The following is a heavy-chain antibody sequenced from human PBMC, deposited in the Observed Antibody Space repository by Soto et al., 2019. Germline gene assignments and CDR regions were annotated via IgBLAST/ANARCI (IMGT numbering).Heavy chain of an antibody. CDR1: GFSFSSYA. CDR2: ISDAGGEV. D-gene: IGHD2-15*01. J-gene: IGHJ4*02. CDR3: ARGRRVGLAATLDS. V-gene: IGHV3-33*05. Sequence: QEHLVESGGGVAQRGGSLRLSCEASGFSFSSYAMHWVRQAPGKGLEWVAVISDAGGEVHYADSVKDRFTISRDNAKDTLVLQMDGLRGDDTAVFYCARGRRVGLAATLDSWGQGTLVTVSS.